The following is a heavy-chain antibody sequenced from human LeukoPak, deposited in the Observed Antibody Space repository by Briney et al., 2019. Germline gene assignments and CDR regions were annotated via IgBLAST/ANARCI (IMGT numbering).Heavy chain of an antibody. CDR3: ATYSGAHHKTFDD. D-gene: IGHD1-26*01. CDR1: GYSLSTYW. J-gene: IGHJ4*02. CDR2: IKQDESEK. V-gene: IGHV3-7*03. Sequence: GGSLRLSCAASGYSLSTYWMSWVRQAPGKGLEWVANIKQDESEKDYVDSVKGRFTISRDNAKNSLYLQMSSLRAEDTAVYYCATYSGAHHKTFDDWGQGTLVTVSS.